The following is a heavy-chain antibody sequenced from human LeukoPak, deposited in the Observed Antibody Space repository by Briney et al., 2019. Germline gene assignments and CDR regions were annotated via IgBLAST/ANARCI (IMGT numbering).Heavy chain of an antibody. CDR1: GFTFSSYS. CDR2: ISSSSSYT. CDR3: ARSSSGQGGRFFDY. D-gene: IGHD6-19*01. V-gene: IGHV3-21*01. Sequence: GGSLRLSCAASGFTFSSYSMNWVRQAPGKGLEWVSSISSSSSYTYYADSVKGRFTISRDNAKNSLYLQMNSLRAEDTAVYYCARSSSGQGGRFFDYWGQGTLVTVSS. J-gene: IGHJ4*02.